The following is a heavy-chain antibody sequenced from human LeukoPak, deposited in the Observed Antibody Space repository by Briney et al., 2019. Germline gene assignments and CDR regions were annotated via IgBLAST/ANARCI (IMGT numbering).Heavy chain of an antibody. Sequence: GASVKVSCKASGGTFSSYAISWVRQAPGQGLEWMGIINPSGGSTSYAQKFQGRVTMTRDTSTSTVYMELSSLRSEDTAVYYCARRPHPGSSWYYFDYWGQGTLVTVSS. CDR1: GGTFSSYA. D-gene: IGHD6-13*01. V-gene: IGHV1-46*01. J-gene: IGHJ4*02. CDR2: INPSGGST. CDR3: ARRPHPGSSWYYFDY.